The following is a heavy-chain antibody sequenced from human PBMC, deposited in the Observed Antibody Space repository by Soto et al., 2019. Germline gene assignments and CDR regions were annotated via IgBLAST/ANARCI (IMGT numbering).Heavy chain of an antibody. D-gene: IGHD3-16*01. J-gene: IGHJ4*02. CDR2: IYYSGST. CDR1: GGSISSSSYY. Sequence: SETLSLTCTVSGGSISSSSYYWGWIRQPPGKGLEWIGSIYYSGSTYYNPSLKSRVTISVDTSKNQFSLKLSSVTAADTAVYYCARHWGPPEDYFAYWGQGTLVTVSS. CDR3: ARHWGPPEDYFAY. V-gene: IGHV4-39*01.